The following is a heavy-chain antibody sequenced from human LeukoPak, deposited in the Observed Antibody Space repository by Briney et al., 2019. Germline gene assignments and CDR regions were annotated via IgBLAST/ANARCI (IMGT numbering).Heavy chain of an antibody. CDR2: IRYDGGNK. CDR1: GFAFSSYD. J-gene: IGHJ4*02. D-gene: IGHD2-15*01. CDR3: ARDRAATRVFDY. V-gene: IGHV3-33*01. Sequence: PGRSLRLSCAASGFAFSSYDMHWVRQAPGKGLEWVAVIRYDGGNKYFADSVKGRFTISRDNSKNTLYLQMNSPSTEDTAVYYCARDRAATRVFDYWGQGTLVTVSS.